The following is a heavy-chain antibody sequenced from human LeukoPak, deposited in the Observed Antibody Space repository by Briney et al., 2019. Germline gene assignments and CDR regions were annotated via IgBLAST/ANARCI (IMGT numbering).Heavy chain of an antibody. D-gene: IGHD6-13*01. J-gene: IGHJ1*01. CDR3: ASVYSSSWLEYFQH. CDR2: IYTSGST. V-gene: IGHV4-4*07. Sequence: SETLSLTCTDSGGSISSYYWSWIRQPAGKGLEWIGRIYTSGSTNYNPSLKSRVTMSVDTSKNQFSLKLSSVTAADTAVYYCASVYSSSWLEYFQHWGQGTLVTVSS. CDR1: GGSISSYY.